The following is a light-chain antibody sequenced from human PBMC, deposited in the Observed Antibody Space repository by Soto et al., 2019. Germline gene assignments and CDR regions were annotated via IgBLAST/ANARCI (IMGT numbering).Light chain of an antibody. CDR2: EGT. J-gene: IGLJ2*01. Sequence: QSALTQPASVSASPGQSITISGTGTSSNVWTYDLVSWYQHHPDKAPKLIIYEGTKRPSGISSRFSGSKSGNTASLTISGLQDEDDADYYCCAFAVGAALVFGGGTKLTVL. V-gene: IGLV2-23*01. CDR3: CAFAVGAALV. CDR1: SSNVWTYDL.